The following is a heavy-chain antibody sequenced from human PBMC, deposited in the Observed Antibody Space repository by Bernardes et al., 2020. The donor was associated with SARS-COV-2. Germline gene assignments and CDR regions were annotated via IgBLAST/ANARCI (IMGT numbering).Heavy chain of an antibody. CDR1: GGSISSSGYY. CDR3: ARHGIYGDYPYYHGMDV. CDR2: MFYSGST. D-gene: IGHD4-17*01. V-gene: IGHV4-39*01. Sequence: SETLSLTCTVSGGSISSSGYYWAWVRQPPGEGLEWIGSMFYSGSTDYNPSLKSRVSISADTSMNRFSLRLSSVTAADSAIYYCARHGIYGDYPYYHGMDVWGQGTTVTVSS. J-gene: IGHJ6*02.